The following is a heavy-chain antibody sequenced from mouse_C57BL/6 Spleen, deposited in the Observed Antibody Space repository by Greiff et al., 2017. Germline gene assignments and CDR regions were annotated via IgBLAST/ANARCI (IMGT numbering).Heavy chain of an antibody. CDR3: AKANWDPTGYFDC. J-gene: IGHJ2*01. V-gene: IGHV2-5*01. CDR1: GFSLTSYG. D-gene: IGHD4-1*01. CDR2: IWRGGST. Sequence: VQLQQSGPGLVQPSQSLSITCTVSGFSLTSYGVHWVRQSPGKGLEWLGVIWRGGSTDYNAAFMSRLSITKDNSKSQVFFKMNSLQADDAAIYYCAKANWDPTGYFDCWGQGTTLTVSS.